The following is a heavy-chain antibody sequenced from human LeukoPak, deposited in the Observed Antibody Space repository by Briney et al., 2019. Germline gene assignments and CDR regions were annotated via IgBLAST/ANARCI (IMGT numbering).Heavy chain of an antibody. CDR1: GYIFTTYW. J-gene: IGHJ4*02. V-gene: IGHV5-51*01. D-gene: IGHD6-13*01. Sequence: GESLKISCKGSGYIFTTYWIGWVRQMPGKGLEWMGIIYPGDSDPRYSPSFQGQVTISADKSISIAYLQWSSLKASDSAMYYCVRHGLGSSWFGFDYWGQGTLVTVSS. CDR2: IYPGDSDP. CDR3: VRHGLGSSWFGFDY.